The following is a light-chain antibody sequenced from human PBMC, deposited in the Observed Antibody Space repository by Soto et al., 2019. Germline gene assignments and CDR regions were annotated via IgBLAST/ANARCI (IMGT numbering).Light chain of an antibody. CDR1: QSIGSY. Sequence: DIQMTQSPSSLSASVGDRVTITCRASQSIGSYLNWYQQKPGKAPNLLIYAASSLQSGVSSRFSGSGSGTDFTLTISRLEPEDFAVYYCQQYGSSLPWTFGQGTKVDIK. CDR3: QQYGSSLPWT. J-gene: IGKJ1*01. CDR2: AAS. V-gene: IGKV1-39*01.